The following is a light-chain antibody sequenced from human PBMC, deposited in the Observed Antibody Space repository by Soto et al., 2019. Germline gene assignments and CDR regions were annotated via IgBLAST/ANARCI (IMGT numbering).Light chain of an antibody. CDR3: QQYNNWFSIT. Sequence: EIVMTQSPDTLSVSPGERATLSCRASQSVSGNLAWYQQKPCQAPRLLIYGASTRANGIPARFSGSGSGTEFTLTTSSLQSEYFAVYYCQQYNNWFSITFGQGTRLEIK. V-gene: IGKV3-15*01. CDR2: GAS. CDR1: QSVSGN. J-gene: IGKJ5*01.